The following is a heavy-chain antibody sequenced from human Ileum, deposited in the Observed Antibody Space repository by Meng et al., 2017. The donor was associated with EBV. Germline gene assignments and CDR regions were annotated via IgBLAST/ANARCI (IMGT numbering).Heavy chain of an antibody. V-gene: IGHV3-53*01. D-gene: IGHD5-12*01. CDR2: IYTGGST. CDR3: ASKSEGYDH. Sequence: GELVGSGGGLIPPGGSLRLFCAVSGFTVSSNYMSWVRQAPGKGLEWVSVIYTGGSTYYADSVKGRFTISRDNSKNTLYLQMNSLRGEDTAVYYCASKSEGYDHWGQGTLVTVSS. J-gene: IGHJ4*02. CDR1: GFTVSSNY.